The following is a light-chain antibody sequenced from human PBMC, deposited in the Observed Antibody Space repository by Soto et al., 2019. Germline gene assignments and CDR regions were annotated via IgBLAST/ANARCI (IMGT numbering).Light chain of an antibody. CDR2: GAS. CDR3: QQYNNWPLS. CDR1: QSVSSN. V-gene: IGKV3-15*01. Sequence: EVVVTQSPDTLSLSPVETATLSCRASQSVSSNLAWYQQKPGQAPRLLIFGASTRATGIPARFSGSGSGTEFTLTISSLQSEDFAVYYCQQYNNWPLSFGQGTKVDIK. J-gene: IGKJ1*01.